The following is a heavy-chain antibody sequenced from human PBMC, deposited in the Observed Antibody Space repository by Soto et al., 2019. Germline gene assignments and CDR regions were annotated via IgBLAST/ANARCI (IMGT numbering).Heavy chain of an antibody. J-gene: IGHJ6*03. D-gene: IGHD3-16*01. CDR1: GGSISSGGYY. CDR2: IYYSGST. Sequence: SETLSLTCTVSGGSISSGGYYWSWIRQHPGKGLEWIGYIYYSGSTYYNPSLKSRVTISVDTSKNQFSLKLSSVTAADTAVYYCAREVWEGVYYYYYMDVWGKGTTVTVSS. V-gene: IGHV4-31*03. CDR3: AREVWEGVYYYYYMDV.